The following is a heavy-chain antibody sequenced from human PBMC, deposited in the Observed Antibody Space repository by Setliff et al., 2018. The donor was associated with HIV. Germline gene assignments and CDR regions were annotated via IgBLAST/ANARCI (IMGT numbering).Heavy chain of an antibody. J-gene: IGHJ4*02. D-gene: IGHD3-16*02. V-gene: IGHV1-8*01. CDR2: INPNSDNT. CDR1: GYAFNSYT. CDR3: AREFLLGDLSFPAN. Sequence: ASVKVSCKASGYAFNSYTLNWVRQATGRGLEWMGWINPNSDNTAYAQKFQGRLTMTRNTSTGTVYMELSSLRSEDTAVYYCAREFLLGDLSFPANWGQGTLVTVSS.